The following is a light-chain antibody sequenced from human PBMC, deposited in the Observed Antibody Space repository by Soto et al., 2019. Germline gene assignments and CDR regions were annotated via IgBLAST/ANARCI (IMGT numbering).Light chain of an antibody. J-gene: IGKJ4*01. Sequence: DIQMSQSPSSLSASVGDRVTITCQASQDISNYLNWYQHKPGKPPKLLIYDASNFETGVPSRFSGSKSATAFTFTIASLQPEDIATYYCQQYDNLPFSFGGGTKVEIK. CDR2: DAS. V-gene: IGKV1-33*01. CDR3: QQYDNLPFS. CDR1: QDISNY.